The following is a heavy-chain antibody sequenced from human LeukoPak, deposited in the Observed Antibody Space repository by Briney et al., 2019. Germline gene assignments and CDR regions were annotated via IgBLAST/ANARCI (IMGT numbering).Heavy chain of an antibody. D-gene: IGHD2-21*01. CDR2: ISGSGGST. CDR3: AKVMYSRATTFGVFDY. Sequence: GGSLRLSCAAPGFTFSNYAMSWVRQAPGKGLEWVSAISGSGGSTYYADSVKGRFTISRDNSKNTLYLQMNSLRAEDTAVYYCAKVMYSRATTFGVFDYWGQGTLVTVSS. V-gene: IGHV3-23*01. J-gene: IGHJ4*02. CDR1: GFTFSNYA.